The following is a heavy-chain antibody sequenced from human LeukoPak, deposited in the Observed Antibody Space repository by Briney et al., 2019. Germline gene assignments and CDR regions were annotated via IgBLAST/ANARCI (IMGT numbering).Heavy chain of an antibody. CDR3: AKESLPHRGYYFDS. CDR2: ISEDGGAR. Sequence: GGSLRLSCAASGFTLSAYAMNWVRQAPGKGLEWVSAISEDGGARLYADSVKGRFTISRDNSENTVSLQVNSLRAGDTAVYFCAKESLPHRGYYFDSWGRGTLITVSS. CDR1: GFTLSAYA. V-gene: IGHV3-23*01. J-gene: IGHJ4*02. D-gene: IGHD3-22*01.